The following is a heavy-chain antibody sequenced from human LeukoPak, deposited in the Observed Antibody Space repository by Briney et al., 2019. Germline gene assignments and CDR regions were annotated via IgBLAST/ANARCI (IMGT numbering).Heavy chain of an antibody. Sequence: GGSLRLSCAASGFSFDAYTMHWVRQAPGKGLEWVAVISLDGSNTYYADSVKGRFTISRDNSKNTLYLQMNSLRAEDTALYYCARDSLMVYDIPLHPDYWGQGSLVTLSS. J-gene: IGHJ4*02. V-gene: IGHV3-30*04. D-gene: IGHD2-8*01. CDR2: ISLDGSNT. CDR3: ARDSLMVYDIPLHPDY. CDR1: GFSFDAYT.